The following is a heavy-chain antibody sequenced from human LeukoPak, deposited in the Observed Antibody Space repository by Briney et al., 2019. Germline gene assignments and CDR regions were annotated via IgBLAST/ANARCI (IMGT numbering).Heavy chain of an antibody. J-gene: IGHJ4*02. D-gene: IGHD5-12*01. CDR3: ARVYMGATLY. V-gene: IGHV4-34*01. Sequence: SETLSLTCAVYGGSFSGYYWSWIRQPPGKGLEWIGEINHSGSTYYNPSLKSRVTISVDTSKNQFSLKLSSVTAASTAVYYCARVYMGATLYWGQGTLVTVSS. CDR1: GGSFSGYY. CDR2: INHSGST.